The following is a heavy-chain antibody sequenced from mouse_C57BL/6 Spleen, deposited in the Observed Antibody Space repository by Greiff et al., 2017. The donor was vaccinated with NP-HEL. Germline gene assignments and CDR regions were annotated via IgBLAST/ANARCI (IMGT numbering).Heavy chain of an antibody. Sequence: EVMLVESGGGLVKPGGSLKLSCAASGFTFGDYGMHWVRQAPEKGLEWVAYISSGSSTIYYADTVKGRFTISRDNAKNTLFLHMTSLRSEDTAMYYCAPYYYGSSYGIYAMDYWGQGTSVTVSS. V-gene: IGHV5-17*01. CDR1: GFTFGDYG. J-gene: IGHJ4*01. D-gene: IGHD1-1*01. CDR3: APYYYGSSYGIYAMDY. CDR2: ISSGSSTI.